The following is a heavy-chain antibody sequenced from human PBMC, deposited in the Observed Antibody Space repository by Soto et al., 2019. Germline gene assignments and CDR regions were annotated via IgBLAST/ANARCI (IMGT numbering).Heavy chain of an antibody. Sequence: TSETLSLTCTVSGGSIISTNYYWSWIRHPPGKGLEWIGYMYYGGRTNYNPSLKSRVTISVDTSKMQVSQKLSSVTAADTAVYFCARGTPSPLIVRSSRGPWFDPWGQGTLVTVSS. V-gene: IGHV4-61*01. CDR2: MYYGGRT. J-gene: IGHJ5*02. CDR1: GGSIISTNYY. CDR3: ARGTPSPLIVRSSRGPWFDP. D-gene: IGHD1-26*01.